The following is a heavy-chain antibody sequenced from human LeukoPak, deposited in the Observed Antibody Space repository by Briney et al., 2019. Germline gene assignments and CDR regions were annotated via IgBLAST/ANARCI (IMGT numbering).Heavy chain of an antibody. Sequence: SETLSLTCAVYGGSFSAYYWSWIRQPPGKGLEWIGEINHGGSANYNPSLKSRVTISVDTSKNQFSLKLSSVTAADTAVYYCAKDGGEYYDILTGYYPRLYYMDVWGKGTTVTISS. J-gene: IGHJ6*03. CDR2: INHGGSA. CDR1: GGSFSAYY. V-gene: IGHV4-34*01. CDR3: AKDGGEYYDILTGYYPRLYYMDV. D-gene: IGHD3-9*01.